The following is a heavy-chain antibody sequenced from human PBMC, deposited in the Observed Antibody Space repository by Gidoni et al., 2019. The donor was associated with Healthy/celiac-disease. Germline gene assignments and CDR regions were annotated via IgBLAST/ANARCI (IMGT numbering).Heavy chain of an antibody. CDR1: GGSISSYY. J-gene: IGHJ4*02. CDR3: ARKLYGDYFDY. CDR2: IYYSGST. D-gene: IGHD4-17*01. V-gene: IGHV4-59*01. Sequence: QVQLQESGPGLVKPSATLSLTCTVSGGSISSYYWSWIRQPPGKGLEWIGYIYYSGSTNYNPSLKSRVTISVDTSKNQFSLKLSSVTAADTAVYYCARKLYGDYFDYWGQGTLVTVSS.